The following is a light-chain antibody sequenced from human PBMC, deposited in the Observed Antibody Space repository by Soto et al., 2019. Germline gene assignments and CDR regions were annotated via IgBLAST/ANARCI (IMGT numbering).Light chain of an antibody. J-gene: IGLJ2*01. V-gene: IGLV1-47*01. CDR2: RNN. Sequence: QSVLTQPPSASGTPGQRVTISCPGSSSNIGSNYVYWYQQLPGTAPKLLIYRNNQRPSGVPDRFSGSKSGTSASLAISGLRSEDEADYYCAAWDDSSMVFGGGTKLTVL. CDR1: SSNIGSNY. CDR3: AAWDDSSMV.